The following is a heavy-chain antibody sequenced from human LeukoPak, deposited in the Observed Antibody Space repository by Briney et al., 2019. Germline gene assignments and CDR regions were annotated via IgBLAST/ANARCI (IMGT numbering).Heavy chain of an antibody. CDR1: GGSISSSSYY. Sequence: SETLSLTCTVSGGSISSSSYYWGWIRQPPGKGLEWIGSIYYSGSTYYNPSLKSRVTISVDTSKNQFSLYLSSVTAADTAVYYCARDSRSSWYFDYWGQGTLVTVSS. V-gene: IGHV4-39*07. D-gene: IGHD6-13*01. J-gene: IGHJ4*02. CDR2: IYYSGST. CDR3: ARDSRSSWYFDY.